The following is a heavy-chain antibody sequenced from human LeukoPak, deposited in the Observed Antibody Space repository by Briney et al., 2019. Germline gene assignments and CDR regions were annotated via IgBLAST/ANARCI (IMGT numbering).Heavy chain of an antibody. CDR3: TGDVYQH. CDR2: IYSGGST. J-gene: IGHJ1*01. Sequence: PGGSLRLSCAASGLTVNSKYMSWVRPASGKGLEWVSIIYSGGSTNYADSVKGRFTISRDNSKNTVYLQMNSLRAEDTAVYYCTGDVYQHWGQGTLVTVSS. V-gene: IGHV3-53*01. CDR1: GLTVNSKY. D-gene: IGHD1-14*01.